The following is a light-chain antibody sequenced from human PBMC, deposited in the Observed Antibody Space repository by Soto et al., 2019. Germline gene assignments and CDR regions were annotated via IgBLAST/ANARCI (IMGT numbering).Light chain of an antibody. CDR1: SSDVGSYNL. V-gene: IGLV2-23*01. CDR3: CSYAGSDTWV. J-gene: IGLJ3*02. Sequence: QSALTQPASVSGSPGQSITISFTGTSSDVGSYNLVSWYQQHPGKAPKLIIYEGSNRPSGISNRFSGSKSGNTASLTISGLQPEDEADCYCCSYAGSDTWVFGGGTKLTVL. CDR2: EGS.